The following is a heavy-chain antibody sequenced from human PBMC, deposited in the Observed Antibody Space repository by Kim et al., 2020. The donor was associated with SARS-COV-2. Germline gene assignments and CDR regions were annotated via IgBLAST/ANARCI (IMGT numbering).Heavy chain of an antibody. CDR3: ASSYCSSTSCYPFDY. D-gene: IGHD2-2*01. Sequence: SETLSLTCAVSGGSISSGGYSWSWIRQPPGKGLEWSGYIYHSGSTYYNPSLKSRVTISVDRSKNQFSLKLSSVTAADTAVYYCASSYCSSTSCYPFDYWGQGTLVTVSS. CDR2: IYHSGST. J-gene: IGHJ4*02. CDR1: GGSISSGGYS. V-gene: IGHV4-30-2*01.